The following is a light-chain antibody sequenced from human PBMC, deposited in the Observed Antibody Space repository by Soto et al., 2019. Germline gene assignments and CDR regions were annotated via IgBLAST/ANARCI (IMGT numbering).Light chain of an antibody. CDR2: EVS. Sequence: LTQPASVSGSPGQSITISCTGTSSDVGGYNYVSWYQQHPGKAPKLMIYEVSNRPSGVSNRFSGSKSGNTASLTISGLQAEDEADYYCSSYTSSSLGVFGTGTKVTVL. CDR1: SSDVGGYNY. CDR3: SSYTSSSLGV. V-gene: IGLV2-14*01. J-gene: IGLJ1*01.